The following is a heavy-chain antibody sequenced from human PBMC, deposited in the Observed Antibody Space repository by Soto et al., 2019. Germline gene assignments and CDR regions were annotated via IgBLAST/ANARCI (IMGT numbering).Heavy chain of an antibody. CDR3: AKGDNLGPKTGYAFDP. CDR2: TYFRSKWYN. Sequence: PSQTLSLTCAISGDSVSSNTASWNWIRQSPSRGLEWLGRTYFRSKWYNDYAVSVISRIIINPDTSNNQFSLQLNSVTPQDTAVYFCAKGDNLGPKTGYAFDPWGQGIMVTVSS. J-gene: IGHJ5*02. V-gene: IGHV6-1*01. D-gene: IGHD5-12*01. CDR1: GDSVSSNTAS.